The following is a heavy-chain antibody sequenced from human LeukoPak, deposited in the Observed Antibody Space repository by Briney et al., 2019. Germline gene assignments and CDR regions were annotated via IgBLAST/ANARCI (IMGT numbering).Heavy chain of an antibody. D-gene: IGHD5-12*01. CDR1: GFTFSSYA. J-gene: IGHJ4*02. Sequence: GGSLRLSCAASGFTFSSYAMSWVRQAPGKGLEWVSAISGSGGSTYYADSVKGRFTISRDNSKNTLYLQMNSLRAEDTAGYYCAKDSGWLRIATHYFDCWGQGTLGTVSA. CDR2: ISGSGGST. CDR3: AKDSGWLRIATHYFDC. V-gene: IGHV3-23*01.